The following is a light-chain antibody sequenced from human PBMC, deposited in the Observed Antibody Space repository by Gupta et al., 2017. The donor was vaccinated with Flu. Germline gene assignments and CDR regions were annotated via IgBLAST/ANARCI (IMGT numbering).Light chain of an antibody. Sequence: SSSNIGNNYVSWYQQLPATAPKLLIYENNKRPAGNADRFSGPKSGTSATLGIPGLQTGDEVDYYCGTWDSSMSAGVFGGRTKLTVL. CDR3: GTWDSSMSAGV. CDR2: ENN. V-gene: IGLV1-51*02. CDR1: SSNIGNNY. J-gene: IGLJ3*02.